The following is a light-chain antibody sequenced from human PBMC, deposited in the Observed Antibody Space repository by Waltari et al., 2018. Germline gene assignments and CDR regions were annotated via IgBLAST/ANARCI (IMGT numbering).Light chain of an antibody. Sequence: DIQMTQSPSSLSASVGDRVTITCRASQSISSYLTWYQQKPGKTPKLLTYAASHLESGVPXXXXGSGSGTDFTLXIXXLQPEDFATYYCQQSYSTRFTFGPGTKVDIK. J-gene: IGKJ3*01. V-gene: IGKV1-39*01. CDR3: QQSYSTRFT. CDR2: AAS. CDR1: QSISSY.